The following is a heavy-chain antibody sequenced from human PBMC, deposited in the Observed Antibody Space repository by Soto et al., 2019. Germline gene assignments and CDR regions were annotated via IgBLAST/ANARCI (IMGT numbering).Heavy chain of an antibody. V-gene: IGHV3-21*01. CDR2: ISSDSSYI. J-gene: IGHJ5*02. CDR3: AREYYYGSGRYPHWFDT. Sequence: GGSLRLSCAASGFTFSFYSMNWVRQAPGKGLEWVSSISSDSSYIYYADSVKGRFTISRDNAKNSLSLQMNSLRAEDTAVYYCAREYYYGSGRYPHWFDTWGQGTLVTVS. D-gene: IGHD3-10*01. CDR1: GFTFSFYS.